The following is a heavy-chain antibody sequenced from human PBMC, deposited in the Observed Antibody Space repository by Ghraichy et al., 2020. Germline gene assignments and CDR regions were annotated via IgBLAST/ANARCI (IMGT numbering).Heavy chain of an antibody. V-gene: IGHV1-18*04. CDR3: ASVSDNDNTDPYDLDF. D-gene: IGHD3-3*01. Sequence: ASVKVSCKASGYNFSTYGMNWVRQAPGQGLEWMGRISPNNATTNYAQNLQGRVTMTTDTSTSTAYMELRSLRSDDTAMYYCASVSDNDNTDPYDLDFWGQGTMVTVSS. CDR1: GYNFSTYG. CDR2: ISPNNATT. J-gene: IGHJ3*01.